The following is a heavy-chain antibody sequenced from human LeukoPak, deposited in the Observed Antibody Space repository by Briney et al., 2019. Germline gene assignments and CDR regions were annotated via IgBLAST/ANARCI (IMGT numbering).Heavy chain of an antibody. Sequence: GGSLRLSCAASGLTFTKAWMTWVRQAPGEGLEWVGRIKSNTDGGTTDYAAPVKGRFTISRDDSKKSLFLQMNNLKSEDTAVYSCARVQGSGSSWGLDYWGQGTLVTVSS. CDR3: ARVQGSGSSWGLDY. J-gene: IGHJ4*02. CDR2: IKSNTDGGTT. V-gene: IGHV3-15*01. D-gene: IGHD3-10*01. CDR1: GLTFTKAW.